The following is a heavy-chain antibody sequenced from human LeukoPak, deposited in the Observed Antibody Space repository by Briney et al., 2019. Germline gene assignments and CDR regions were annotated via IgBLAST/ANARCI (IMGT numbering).Heavy chain of an antibody. D-gene: IGHD1-1*01. V-gene: IGHV4-30-2*01. CDR1: GGSISSGGYY. Sequence: PSETLSLTCTVSGGSISSGGYYWSWIRQPPGKGLEWIGYIYHSGSTYYNPSLKSRVTISVDRSKNQFSLKLSSVTAADTAVYYCARHRSTGTGGFDYWGQGTLVTVSS. CDR2: IYHSGST. CDR3: ARHRSTGTGGFDY. J-gene: IGHJ4*02.